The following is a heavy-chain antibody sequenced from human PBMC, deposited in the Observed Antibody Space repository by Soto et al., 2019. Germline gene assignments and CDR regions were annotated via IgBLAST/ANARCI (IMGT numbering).Heavy chain of an antibody. J-gene: IGHJ4*02. CDR2: ISAYNGNT. D-gene: IGHD3-9*01. CDR1: GYAFTSYG. Sequence: GASVKVSCKASGYAFTSYGISWVRQAPGQGLEWMGWISAYNGNTNYAQKLQGRVTMTTDTSTSTAYMELSSLRSEDTAVYYSAIPGRARRYFDWLSDPVYFDYWGQGTLVTVSS. CDR3: AIPGRARRYFDWLSDPVYFDY. V-gene: IGHV1-18*01.